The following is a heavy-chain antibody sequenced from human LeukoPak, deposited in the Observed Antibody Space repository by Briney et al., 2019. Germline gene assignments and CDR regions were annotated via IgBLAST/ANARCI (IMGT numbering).Heavy chain of an antibody. Sequence: SETLSLPCGVSGGSIDITNYWSWVRHAPGKGLGWIGEISHDGTANHHPSLRSRVAMSLDRANNQFSLSLTSVAAADAAVYYCTREDRPFCPFAYWGQGVLVTVSS. V-gene: IGHV4-4*02. D-gene: IGHD3-22*01. CDR1: GGSIDITNY. CDR3: TREDRPFCPFAY. CDR2: ISHDGTA. J-gene: IGHJ4*02.